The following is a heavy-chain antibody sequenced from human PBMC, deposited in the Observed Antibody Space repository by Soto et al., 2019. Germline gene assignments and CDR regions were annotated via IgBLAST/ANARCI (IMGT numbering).Heavy chain of an antibody. CDR2: ISGSGATT. V-gene: IGHV3-23*01. J-gene: IGHJ4*02. CDR3: AKVASGRLHLGELSLRGSVLLDY. CDR1: GFTFSTYA. D-gene: IGHD3-16*02. Sequence: GGSLRLSCPASGFTFSTYAMSWVRQTPGKGLDWVSTISGSGATTYYADSVKGRFTISGDNSKNTLYLQMNSLRAEDTAVYYCAKVASGRLHLGELSLRGSVLLDYWDQGTLVTVSS.